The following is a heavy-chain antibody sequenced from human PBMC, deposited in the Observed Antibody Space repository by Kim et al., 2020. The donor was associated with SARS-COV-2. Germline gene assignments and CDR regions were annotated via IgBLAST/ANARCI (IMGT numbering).Heavy chain of an antibody. CDR2: IYYSGST. CDR3: ARVPRMTGFRNDYGDYFPYYYYYMDV. J-gene: IGHJ6*03. V-gene: IGHV4-59*01. D-gene: IGHD4-17*01. CDR1: GGSISSYY. Sequence: SETLSLTCTVSGGSISSYYWSWIRQPPGKGLEWIGYIYYSGSTNYNPSLKSRVTISVDTSKNQFSLKLSSVTAADTAVYYCARVPRMTGFRNDYGDYFPYYYYYMDVWGKGTTVTVSS.